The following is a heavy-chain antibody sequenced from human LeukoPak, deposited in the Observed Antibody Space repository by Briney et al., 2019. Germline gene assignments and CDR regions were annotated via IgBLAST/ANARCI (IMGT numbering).Heavy chain of an antibody. CDR3: ARRYCSSTSCCYFDS. Sequence: GGSLRLSCAASGFTFSTYTMNWVRQAPGKGLEWISSIDSGSTSIFYADSVKGRFTISRDNAKNSLYLQMNSLRVEDTAVYYCARRYCSSTSCCYFDSWGQGTLVTVSS. V-gene: IGHV3-21*01. CDR2: IDSGSTSI. CDR1: GFTFSTYT. J-gene: IGHJ4*02. D-gene: IGHD2-2*01.